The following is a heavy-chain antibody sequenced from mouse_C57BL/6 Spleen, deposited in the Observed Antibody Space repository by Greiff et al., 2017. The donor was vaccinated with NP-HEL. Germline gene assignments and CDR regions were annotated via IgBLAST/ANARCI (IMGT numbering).Heavy chain of an antibody. CDR3: ARDRITTVVGREFAY. J-gene: IGHJ3*01. D-gene: IGHD1-1*01. V-gene: IGHV5-4*01. CDR2: ISDGGSYT. Sequence: EVKLVESGGGLVKPGGSLKLSCAASGFTFSSYAMSWVRQTPEKRLEWVATISDGGSYTYYPDNVKGRFTISRDNAKNNLYPQMSHLKSEDTAMYYGARDRITTVVGREFAYWGQGTLVTVSA. CDR1: GFTFSSYA.